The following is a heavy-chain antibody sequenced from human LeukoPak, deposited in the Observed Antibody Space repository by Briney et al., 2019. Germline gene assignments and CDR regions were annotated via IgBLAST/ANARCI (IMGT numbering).Heavy chain of an antibody. Sequence: GASVKVSCKVSGYTLTELSMHWVRQAPGKGLEWMGGFDPEDGETIYAQKFQGRVTMTEDTFTDTAYMELSSLRSEGTAVYYCATGTPWDGSGSPPDYWGQGTLVTVSS. V-gene: IGHV1-24*01. J-gene: IGHJ4*02. CDR3: ATGTPWDGSGSPPDY. D-gene: IGHD3-10*01. CDR1: GYTLTELS. CDR2: FDPEDGET.